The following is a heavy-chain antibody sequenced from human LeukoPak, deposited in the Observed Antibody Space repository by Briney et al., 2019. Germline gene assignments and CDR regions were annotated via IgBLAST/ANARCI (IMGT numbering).Heavy chain of an antibody. V-gene: IGHV1-69*13. CDR3: AREGDDSSGYFFDY. Sequence: ASVKVSCKASGGTFSSYAISWVRQAPGQGLKWMGGIIPIFGTANYAQKFQGRVTITADESTSTAYMELSSLRSEDTAVYYCAREGDDSSGYFFDYWGQGTLVTVSS. D-gene: IGHD3-22*01. J-gene: IGHJ4*02. CDR1: GGTFSSYA. CDR2: IIPIFGTA.